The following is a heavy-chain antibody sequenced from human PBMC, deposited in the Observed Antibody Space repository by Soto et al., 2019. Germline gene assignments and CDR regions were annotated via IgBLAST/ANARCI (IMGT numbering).Heavy chain of an antibody. Sequence: QVHLVQSGAEVKKPGASVKVSCKGSGYGFTTYGITWVRQDPGQGLEWMAWISAHNGNTNYAQKLQGRVTVTRDTSTSTAYMELRSLRSDDTAVYYCARGRYWDYWGQGALVTVSS. CDR2: ISAHNGNT. D-gene: IGHD2-8*02. CDR3: ARGRYWDY. CDR1: GYGFTTYG. V-gene: IGHV1-18*01. J-gene: IGHJ4*02.